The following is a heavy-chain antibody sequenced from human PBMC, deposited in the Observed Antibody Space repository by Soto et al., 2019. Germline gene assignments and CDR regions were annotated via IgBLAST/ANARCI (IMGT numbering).Heavy chain of an antibody. Sequence: QAQLAQSGPELKSPWASVKVSCKASGYTCTDYAINWVRLAPGQGFQWVGWISPYSGNTTSAENFFDRVTMTTDTSTRTTNPELRSISSDDTAVYYCARDHGLAWAVRPANYYYAMDVWGQGTTVTVSS. D-gene: IGHD6-6*01. V-gene: IGHV1-18*04. J-gene: IGHJ6*02. CDR1: GYTCTDYA. CDR3: ARDHGLAWAVRPANYYYAMDV. CDR2: ISPYSGNT.